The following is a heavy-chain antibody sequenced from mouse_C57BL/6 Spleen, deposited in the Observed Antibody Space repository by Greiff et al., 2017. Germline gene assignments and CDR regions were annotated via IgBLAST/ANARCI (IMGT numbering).Heavy chain of an antibody. J-gene: IGHJ4*01. Sequence: EVQLQQSGPELVKPGASVKMSCKASGYTFTDYNMHWVKQSHGKSLEWIGYINPNNGGTSYKQKFKGKATLTVNKSSSTAYMELRSLTSEDSAVYYCATGGYYAMDYWGQGTSVTVSS. CDR3: ATGGYYAMDY. CDR1: GYTFTDYN. CDR2: INPNNGGT. V-gene: IGHV1-22*01.